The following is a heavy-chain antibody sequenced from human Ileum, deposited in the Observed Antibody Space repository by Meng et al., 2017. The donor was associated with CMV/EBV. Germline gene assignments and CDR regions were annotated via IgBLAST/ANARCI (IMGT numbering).Heavy chain of an antibody. V-gene: IGHV3-7*03. CDR3: AKGSASYFDAFDI. Sequence: GGSLRLSCAASGFTFSTYWMSWVRQAPGKGLEWVASTNQDGSEKYYVDSVKARFTISRDNAKNSLYLQMNSLRVEDTALYYCAKGSASYFDAFDIWGQGIVVTVSS. CDR2: TNQDGSEK. J-gene: IGHJ3*02. D-gene: IGHD1-26*01. CDR1: GFTFSTYW.